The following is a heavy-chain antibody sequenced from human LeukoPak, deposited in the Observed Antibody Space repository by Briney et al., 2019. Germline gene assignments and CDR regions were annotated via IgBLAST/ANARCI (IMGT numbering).Heavy chain of an antibody. J-gene: IGHJ4*02. CDR2: INPSDGST. D-gene: IGHD5-18*01. CDR3: ARGVFGGIQLWFDY. Sequence: ASVKVSCKASGGTFSSYAISWVRQAPGQGLEWMGIINPSDGSTSYAQKLQGRVTMTRDTSTSTVYVELSSLRSEDTAVYYCARGVFGGIQLWFDYWGQGTLVTVSS. V-gene: IGHV1-46*01. CDR1: GGTFSSYA.